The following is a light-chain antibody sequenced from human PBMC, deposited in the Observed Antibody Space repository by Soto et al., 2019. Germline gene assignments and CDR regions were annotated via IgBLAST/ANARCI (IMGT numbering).Light chain of an antibody. CDR2: EVS. V-gene: IGLV2-14*01. CDR1: SSDVGGYNY. J-gene: IGLJ1*01. CDR3: SSYPSSSTLV. Sequence: SALTQPASVSGSPGQSITISCTGTSSDVGGYNYVSWYQQHPGKAPKLMIYEVSNRPSGVSIRFSGSKSGNTASLTISGLQAEDEADYYCSSYPSSSTLVFGTGTKGTVL.